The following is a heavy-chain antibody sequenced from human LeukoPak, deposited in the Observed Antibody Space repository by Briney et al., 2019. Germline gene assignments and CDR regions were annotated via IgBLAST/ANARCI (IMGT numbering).Heavy chain of an antibody. CDR2: IYARDSGA. CDR3: ARHVSRGVVSARQLDY. D-gene: IGHD2-21*01. J-gene: IGHJ4*02. V-gene: IGHV5-51*01. Sequence: ESLTISCEGSGSSSTIYSMGCVRPMPGKGLEWVGSIYARDSGATPSPSVKGQGTTSPDKATSTAYLQWSSLKASDTAMYYWARHVSRGVVSARQLDYWGRGTLVTVSS. CDR1: GSSSTIYS.